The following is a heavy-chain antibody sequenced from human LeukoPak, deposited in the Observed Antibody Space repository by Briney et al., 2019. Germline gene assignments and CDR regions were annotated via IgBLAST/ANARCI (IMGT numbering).Heavy chain of an antibody. Sequence: SETLSLTCTVAGDSISGGYCWDWIRPPAGKGLEWIGRIYFTGTTNYNPSLKSRVTITVEPSKSQFSLKLTSVTAADTAVYYCARDRGWGAFNAWGQGTRVTVSP. CDR3: ARDRGWGAFNA. D-gene: IGHD3-10*01. CDR1: GDSISGGYC. CDR2: IYFTGTT. J-gene: IGHJ3*01. V-gene: IGHV4-61*02.